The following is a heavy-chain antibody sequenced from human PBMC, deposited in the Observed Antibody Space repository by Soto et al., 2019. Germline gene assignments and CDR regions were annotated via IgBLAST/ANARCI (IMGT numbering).Heavy chain of an antibody. CDR2: ISANGQGI. CDR3: AKDRDYPRDYFHY. Sequence: GGSLRLSCAASGFTFNNYAMSWVRQAPGKGLEWVSAISANGQGIYYADSVKGRFIISRDNSKNTVFLHMDSLTAEDTAVYYCAKDRDYPRDYFHYWGQGTLVTVSS. CDR1: GFTFNNYA. V-gene: IGHV3-23*01. J-gene: IGHJ4*02. D-gene: IGHD3-10*01.